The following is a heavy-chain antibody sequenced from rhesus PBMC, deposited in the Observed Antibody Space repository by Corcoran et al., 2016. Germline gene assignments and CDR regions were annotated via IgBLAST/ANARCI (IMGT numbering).Heavy chain of an antibody. V-gene: IGHV1-111*02. D-gene: IGHD2-21*01. CDR3: ATGCYYFDY. CDR1: GYPFTDHY. Sequence: EVLPVQAGAEVTKPGASVKISCQASGYPFTDHYLPWVRQGPGKGLEWMGRVDPEDGDAIHAQKFQDRVTITADTSTDTAYMELSSLRSEDTAVYYCATGCYYFDYWGQGVLVTVSS. CDR2: VDPEDGDA. J-gene: IGHJ4*01.